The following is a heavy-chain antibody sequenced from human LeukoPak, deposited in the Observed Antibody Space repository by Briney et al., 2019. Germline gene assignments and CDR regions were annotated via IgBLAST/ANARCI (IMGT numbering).Heavy chain of an antibody. Sequence: GGSLRVSCAASGFSFSTTWMHWVRQAPGKGLVWVSRINSDGSSTIYADSVKGRFTISRDNSKNTLFLQINSLGAEDTAVYYCVPDLAWFHYAYWGQGTLVTVSS. J-gene: IGHJ4*02. CDR2: INSDGSST. V-gene: IGHV3-74*01. CDR3: VPDLAWFHYAY. CDR1: GFSFSTTW. D-gene: IGHD3-9*01.